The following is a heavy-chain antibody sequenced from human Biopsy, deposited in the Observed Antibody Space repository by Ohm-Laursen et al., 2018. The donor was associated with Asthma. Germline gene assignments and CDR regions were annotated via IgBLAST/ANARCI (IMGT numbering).Heavy chain of an antibody. CDR2: IHYSGST. V-gene: IGHV4-59*07. CDR1: GVSIRSYY. Sequence: SDTLSPTCTVSGVSIRSYYWTWIRQPPGKGLEWIGNIHYSGSTYSNPSLKSRVTISVDTSKKQISLRLSSVIAADTAVYYCAGFCSGGNCPDHWGQGTLVTVPS. D-gene: IGHD2-15*01. J-gene: IGHJ4*02. CDR3: AGFCSGGNCPDH.